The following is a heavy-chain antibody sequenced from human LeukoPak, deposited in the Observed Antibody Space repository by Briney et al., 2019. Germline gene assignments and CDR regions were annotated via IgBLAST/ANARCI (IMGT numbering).Heavy chain of an antibody. V-gene: IGHV5-51*01. CDR2: IYPGNSDT. CDR1: GYIFTTYW. J-gene: IGHJ4*02. CDR3: ARLNYDSSAYYLYYFDY. D-gene: IGHD3-22*01. Sequence: GESLKISCKGSGYIFTTYWIGWVRQMPGKGLEWMGIIYPGNSDTRYSPSFQGQVTISADTSISTAYLQWSSLKASDTAMYYCARLNYDSSAYYLYYFDYWGQGTLVTVSS.